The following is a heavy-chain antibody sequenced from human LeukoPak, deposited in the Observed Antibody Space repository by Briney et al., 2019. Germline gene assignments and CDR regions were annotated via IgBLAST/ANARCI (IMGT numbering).Heavy chain of an antibody. Sequence: SETLSLTCTVSGGSISSGSYYWGWIRQPPGKGLEWIGSIYYSGSTYYKPSLKSRVTISVDTSKNQFFLKLSSVTAADTAVYYCARGGLSKFDYWGQGTLVTVSS. D-gene: IGHD3-16*02. V-gene: IGHV4-39*07. CDR3: ARGGLSKFDY. CDR1: GGSISSGSYY. CDR2: IYYSGST. J-gene: IGHJ4*02.